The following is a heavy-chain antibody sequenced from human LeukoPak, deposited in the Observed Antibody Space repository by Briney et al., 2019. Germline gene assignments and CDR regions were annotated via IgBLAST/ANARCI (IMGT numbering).Heavy chain of an antibody. CDR1: GFTFTDYW. D-gene: IGHD6-13*01. J-gene: IGHJ4*01. CDR2: IRQDGSEK. V-gene: IGHV3-7*01. CDR3: ARDGTAAGLYFDL. Sequence: GGSLRPSCEVSGFTFTDYWMNWVRQAPGKGPEWVASIRQDGSEKTYVDSVKGRFTISRDNTKHSLSLQLNGLRAEDTAVYCCARDGTAAGLYFDLWGQGTLVTVSS.